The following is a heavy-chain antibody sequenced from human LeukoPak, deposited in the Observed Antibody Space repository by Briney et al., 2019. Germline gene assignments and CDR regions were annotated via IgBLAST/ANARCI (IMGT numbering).Heavy chain of an antibody. CDR1: GYTYTGYY. D-gene: IGHD2/OR15-2a*01. Sequence: ASVKVSCKASGYTYTGYYMHWVRQAPGQGLEWMGWINPDSGGTNNAQKFQGRVTMTRDTSISTAYMELSRLRSDDTAVYYCARTFYDTLDSDAFDFWGQGTMVIVSS. J-gene: IGHJ3*01. CDR2: INPDSGGT. V-gene: IGHV1-2*02. CDR3: ARTFYDTLDSDAFDF.